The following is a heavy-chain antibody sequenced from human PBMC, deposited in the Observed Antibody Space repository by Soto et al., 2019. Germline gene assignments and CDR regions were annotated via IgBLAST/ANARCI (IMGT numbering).Heavy chain of an antibody. J-gene: IGHJ4*02. V-gene: IGHV1-18*01. D-gene: IGHD6-13*01. Sequence: QVQLVQSGAEVKKPGASVKVSCKASGYTFTSYGISWVRQAPGQGLEWMGWISAYNGNTNYAQKIQGRVTMTTDTSTSTADMELRSLRSDDTAVYYCARDWSSIAAAGTEGAYWGQGTLVTVSS. CDR3: ARDWSSIAAAGTEGAY. CDR1: GYTFTSYG. CDR2: ISAYNGNT.